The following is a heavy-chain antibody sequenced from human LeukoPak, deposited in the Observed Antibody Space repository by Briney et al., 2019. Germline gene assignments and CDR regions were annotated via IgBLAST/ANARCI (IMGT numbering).Heavy chain of an antibody. J-gene: IGHJ3*02. Sequence: ASVTVSCKASGYTFTDYYMHWVRQAPGQGLEWMGWINPNSGGTNYAQKFQGRVTMTRDTSISTAYMEPSRLRSDDTAVYYCAGRGLVATMEGDAFDIWGQGTMVTVSS. CDR1: GYTFTDYY. CDR3: AGRGLVATMEGDAFDI. D-gene: IGHD5-12*01. V-gene: IGHV1-2*02. CDR2: INPNSGGT.